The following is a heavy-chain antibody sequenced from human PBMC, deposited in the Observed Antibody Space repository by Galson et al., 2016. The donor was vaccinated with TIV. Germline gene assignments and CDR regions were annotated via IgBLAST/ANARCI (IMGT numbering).Heavy chain of an antibody. Sequence: SLRLSCAASGFTVSSNYMSWVRQAPGKGLEWVSITYTDDTTYYAQSVKGRFTISRDTSKNMLYLQMNSLRAEDTAFYYCATSTRPNDPDYWGQGTLVTVSS. J-gene: IGHJ4*02. CDR2: TYTDDTT. D-gene: IGHD1-1*01. CDR1: GFTVSSNY. CDR3: ATSTRPNDPDY. V-gene: IGHV3-53*01.